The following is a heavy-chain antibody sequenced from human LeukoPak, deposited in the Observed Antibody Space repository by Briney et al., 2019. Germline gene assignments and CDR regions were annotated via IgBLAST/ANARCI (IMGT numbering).Heavy chain of an antibody. J-gene: IGHJ3*02. V-gene: IGHV3-30-3*01. Sequence: GRSLRLSCAASGFTSSSYAMHWVRQAPGKGLEWVAVISYDGSNKYYADSVKGRFTISRDNSKNTLYLQMNSLRAEDTAAYYCARVRGAFDIWGQGTMVTVSS. CDR2: ISYDGSNK. D-gene: IGHD3-3*01. CDR1: GFTSSSYA. CDR3: ARVRGAFDI.